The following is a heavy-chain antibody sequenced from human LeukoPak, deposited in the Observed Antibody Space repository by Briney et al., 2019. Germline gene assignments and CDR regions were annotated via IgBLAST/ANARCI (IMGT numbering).Heavy chain of an antibody. Sequence: PGGSLRLSCAASGFTFSSDAMSWVRQAPGKGLEWVSAISGSGGSTYYADSVKGRFTISRDNSKNTLYLQMNSLRAGDTAVYYCAKAKNYSGYLYFDYWGQGTLVTVSS. CDR2: ISGSGGST. D-gene: IGHD5-12*01. V-gene: IGHV3-23*01. J-gene: IGHJ4*02. CDR1: GFTFSSDA. CDR3: AKAKNYSGYLYFDY.